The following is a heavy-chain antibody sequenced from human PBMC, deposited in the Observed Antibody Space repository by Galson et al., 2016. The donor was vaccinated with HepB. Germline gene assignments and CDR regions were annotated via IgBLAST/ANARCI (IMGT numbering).Heavy chain of an antibody. D-gene: IGHD3-3*01. CDR1: GGAISSHY. CDR3: ARDTLPSGLYKYYYAMDV. V-gene: IGHV4-59*11. Sequence: SETLSLTCTVSGGAISSHYWSWIRQPPGKGLEWIGYIYNRGSTDYSPSLKSRVTISVDTSKNHFSLNLTSVTAADTAVYYCARDTLPSGLYKYYYAMDVWGKGTTVTASS. CDR2: IYNRGST. J-gene: IGHJ6*04.